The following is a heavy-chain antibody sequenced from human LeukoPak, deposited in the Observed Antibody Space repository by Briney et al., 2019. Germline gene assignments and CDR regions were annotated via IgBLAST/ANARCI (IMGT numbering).Heavy chain of an antibody. D-gene: IGHD7-27*01. J-gene: IGHJ4*02. CDR1: GFTSSSYE. CDR3: ARNWGYFDY. V-gene: IGHV3-48*03. CDR2: ISSSGSTK. Sequence: PGGSLRLSCAASGFTSSSYEMNWVRQAPGKGLEWVSYISSSGSTKYYADSLKGRFTISRDNAKNSLYLQMNSLRAEDTAVYYCARNWGYFDYWGRGTLLTVSS.